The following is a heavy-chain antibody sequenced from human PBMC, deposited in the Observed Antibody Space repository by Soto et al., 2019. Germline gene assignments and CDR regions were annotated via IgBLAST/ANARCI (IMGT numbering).Heavy chain of an antibody. J-gene: IGHJ5*02. CDR3: ARDPTRVVPAAMSWFDP. V-gene: IGHV3-21*01. CDR2: ISSSSSYI. D-gene: IGHD2-2*01. CDR1: GFTFSSYG. Sequence: GGSLRLSCAASGFTFSSYGTNWVRQAPGKGLEWVSSISSSSSYIYYADSVKGRFTISRDNAKNSLYLQMNSLRAEDTAVYYCARDPTRVVPAAMSWFDPWGQGTLVTVSS.